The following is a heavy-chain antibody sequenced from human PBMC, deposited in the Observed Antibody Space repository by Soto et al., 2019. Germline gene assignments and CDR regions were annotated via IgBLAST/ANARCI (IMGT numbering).Heavy chain of an antibody. J-gene: IGHJ5*02. CDR3: ARTGDFWSRYWFDP. D-gene: IGHD3-3*01. CDR2: IYYSGST. Sequence: SETLSLTCTFSGGSIISGDYYWSWIRQPPGKGLEWIGYIYYSGSTYYNPSLKSRVTISVDTSKNQFSLKLSSVTAADTAVYYCARTGDFWSRYWFDPWGQGTLVTVSS. V-gene: IGHV4-30-4*01. CDR1: GGSIISGDYY.